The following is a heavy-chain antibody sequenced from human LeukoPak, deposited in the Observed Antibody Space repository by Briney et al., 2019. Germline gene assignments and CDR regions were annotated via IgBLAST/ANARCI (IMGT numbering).Heavy chain of an antibody. Sequence: GGSLRLSCAASGFIFSSYAMTWVRQAPGKGLEWVSTISGSGTNTYYAHSVKGRFTISRDNSKNTLYLQMNSLRAEDTAVYYCAKDGQYSSSSPYYFDYWGQGTLVTVSS. CDR1: GFIFSSYA. CDR2: ISGSGTNT. CDR3: AKDGQYSSSSPYYFDY. V-gene: IGHV3-23*01. D-gene: IGHD6-6*01. J-gene: IGHJ4*02.